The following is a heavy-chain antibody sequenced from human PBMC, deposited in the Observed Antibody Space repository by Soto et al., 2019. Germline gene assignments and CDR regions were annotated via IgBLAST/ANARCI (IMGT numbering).Heavy chain of an antibody. CDR1: GFTFSSYW. D-gene: IGHD3-10*01. J-gene: IGHJ4*02. CDR3: AKSEFGTFDY. V-gene: IGHV3-74*01. CDR2: INSRGSST. Sequence: PGGSQRLSCAASGFTFSSYWVHWVRQAPGKGLVWVSRINSRGSSTRYADSVKGRFTISRDNAKNTLYLQMNSLRAEDTAVYYCAKSEFGTFDYWGQGTLVTGSS.